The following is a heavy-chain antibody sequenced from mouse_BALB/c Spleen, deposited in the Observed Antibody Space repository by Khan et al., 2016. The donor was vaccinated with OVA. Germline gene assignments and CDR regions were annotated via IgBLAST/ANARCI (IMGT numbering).Heavy chain of an antibody. CDR2: ISSTGST. D-gene: IGHD2-14*01. J-gene: IGHJ4*01. CDR1: GYSITSDYA. Sequence: VQLKESGPGLVKPSQSLSLTCTVTGYSITSDYAWNWIRQFPGNKLEWMGYISSTGSTSYNPSLKSRISITRDTSKNQFFLQLKSVTTEDTATYYCARSIYYSYGYALDCWGRGTSVTVSS. CDR3: ARSIYYSYGYALDC. V-gene: IGHV3-2*02.